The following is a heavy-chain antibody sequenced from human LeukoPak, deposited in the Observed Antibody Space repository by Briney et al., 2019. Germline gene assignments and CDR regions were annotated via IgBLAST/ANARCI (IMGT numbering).Heavy chain of an antibody. CDR2: ISSSGSTI. Sequence: PGGSLRLPCAASGFTFSSYEMNWVRQAPGKGLEWVSYISSSGSTIYYADSVKGRFTISRDNAKNTLYLHMNSLRAEDTAVYYCARDDYYSSWGQGTLVTVSS. CDR1: GFTFSSYE. V-gene: IGHV3-48*03. CDR3: ARDDYYSS. D-gene: IGHD3-10*01. J-gene: IGHJ5*02.